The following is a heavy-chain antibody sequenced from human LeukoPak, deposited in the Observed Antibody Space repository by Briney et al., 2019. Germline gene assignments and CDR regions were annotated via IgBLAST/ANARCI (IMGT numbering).Heavy chain of an antibody. V-gene: IGHV3-33*01. CDR1: GFTFSSYG. CDR2: IWYDGSKM. D-gene: IGHD2-15*01. CDR3: ARVGYCSGGSCYGADH. J-gene: IGHJ4*02. Sequence: GGSLRLSCAASGFTFSSYGMHWVRQAPGKGLEWVAAIWYDGSKMYYADSVKGRFTISRDNSKNTLYLQMNSLRDEDTTVYYCARVGYCSGGSCYGADHWGQGTLVTVSS.